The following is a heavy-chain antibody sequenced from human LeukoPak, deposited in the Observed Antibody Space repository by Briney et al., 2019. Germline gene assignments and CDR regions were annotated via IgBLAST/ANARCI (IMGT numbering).Heavy chain of an antibody. J-gene: IGHJ6*03. V-gene: IGHV1-18*01. CDR1: GYTFTSYG. Sequence: GASVKSSCKASGYTFTSYGISWVRQAPGEGVEWMGWISTFNGNTNYVQKLQGRVTMTTDTSTSTAYMELRSLRSDDTAVYYCARVCSSGYYYYYMDVWGKGTTVTVSS. D-gene: IGHD2-2*01. CDR2: ISTFNGNT. CDR3: ARVCSSGYYYYYMDV.